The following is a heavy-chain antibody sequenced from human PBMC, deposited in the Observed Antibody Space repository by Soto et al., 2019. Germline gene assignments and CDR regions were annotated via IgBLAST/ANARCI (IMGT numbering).Heavy chain of an antibody. CDR2: ISYSGST. CDR3: ARDALSRDSI. CDR1: GGSISSGGYY. D-gene: IGHD3-22*01. V-gene: IGHV4-31*03. J-gene: IGHJ4*02. Sequence: CTVSGGSISSGGYYWSWIRQHPGKGLEWIGYISYSGSTYYNPSLESRVTISVDTSKNQFSLKLSSVTAADTAVYYCARDALSRDSIWGQGTLVTVS.